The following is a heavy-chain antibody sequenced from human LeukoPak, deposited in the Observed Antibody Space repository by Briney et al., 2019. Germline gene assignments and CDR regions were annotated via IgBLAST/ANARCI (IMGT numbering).Heavy chain of an antibody. D-gene: IGHD2-15*01. CDR2: ISSSSSYI. J-gene: IGHJ4*02. Sequence: GGSLRLSCAASGFTFSSYSMNWVRQAPGKGLEGVSSISSSSSYIYYADSVKSRFTIPRDNDKNSLYLQMHSMRAEDTAVYYCARELQILHAVDYWGQGTLVTVSS. CDR1: GFTFSSYS. V-gene: IGHV3-21*01. CDR3: ARELQILHAVDY.